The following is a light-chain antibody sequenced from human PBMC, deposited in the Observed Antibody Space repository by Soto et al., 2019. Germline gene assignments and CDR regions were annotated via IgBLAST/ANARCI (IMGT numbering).Light chain of an antibody. CDR1: QSVSNNY. V-gene: IGKV3-20*01. CDR2: GAS. Sequence: IVWTQSPGTLSLSPGGRATRSCRSSQSVSNNYLAWYKQNTGQAPRILIYGASNRATGIPDRFSGSGSGTDFTLTISRLEPEDFAVYYCQQYGSSGTFGQGTKVDI. CDR3: QQYGSSGT. J-gene: IGKJ1*01.